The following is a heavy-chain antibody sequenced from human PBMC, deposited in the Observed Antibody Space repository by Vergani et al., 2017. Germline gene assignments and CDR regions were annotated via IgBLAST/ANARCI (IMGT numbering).Heavy chain of an antibody. V-gene: IGHV3-48*01. Sequence: EVQLVESGGGLVKPGGSLRLSCAASGFTFSSYSMNWVRQAPGKGLEWVSYISSSSSTIYYADSVKGRFTISRDNAKNSLYLQMNSLRAEDTAVYYCARISPNYDFWSGYSLYFDYWGQGTLVTVSS. CDR3: ARISPNYDFWSGYSLYFDY. D-gene: IGHD3-3*01. CDR2: ISSSSSTI. J-gene: IGHJ4*02. CDR1: GFTFSSYS.